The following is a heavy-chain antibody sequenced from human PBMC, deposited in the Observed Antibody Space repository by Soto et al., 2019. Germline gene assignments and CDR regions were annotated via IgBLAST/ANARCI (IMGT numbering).Heavy chain of an antibody. D-gene: IGHD3-16*01. V-gene: IGHV3-30-3*01. Sequence: QVQVVESGGGVVQPGRSLRLSCAASGFPVSTYSMYWIRQAPGKGLEWVALISYDGTKKDYADSVKGRFTISRDNSKNTLYLQMNSLRTDDTVVYYCVRCWGTGDGSDLGYSWFNPWGQGTLVTVSS. CDR2: ISYDGTKK. CDR3: VRCWGTGDGSDLGYSWFNP. J-gene: IGHJ5*02. CDR1: GFPVSTYS.